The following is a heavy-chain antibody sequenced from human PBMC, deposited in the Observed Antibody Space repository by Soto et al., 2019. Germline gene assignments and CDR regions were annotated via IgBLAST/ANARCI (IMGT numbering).Heavy chain of an antibody. CDR2: IFYSGRT. CDR1: GGSISSGNYY. J-gene: IGHJ5*02. Sequence: SETLSLTCTVSGGSISSGNYYWSWIRQHPGKGLEWIGYIFYSGRTYYNPSLKSRVTISVDTSKNQFSLKLSSVTAADTAVYYCARVFSDSSSLFDPWGQGTLVTVAS. V-gene: IGHV4-31*03. CDR3: ARVFSDSSSLFDP. D-gene: IGHD6-13*01.